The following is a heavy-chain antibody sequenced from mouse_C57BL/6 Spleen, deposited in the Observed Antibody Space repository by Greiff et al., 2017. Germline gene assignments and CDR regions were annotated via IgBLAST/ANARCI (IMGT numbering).Heavy chain of an antibody. CDR2: IDPENGDT. CDR3: TTGDYGSSWFAY. Sequence: VQLKESGAELVRPGASVKLSCTASGFNIKDDYMHWVKQRPEQGLEWIGWIDPENGDTEYASQFQGKATITADTSSNTAYLQLSSLTSEDTAVYYCTTGDYGSSWFAYWGQGTLVTVSA. V-gene: IGHV14-4*01. D-gene: IGHD1-1*01. CDR1: GFNIKDDY. J-gene: IGHJ3*01.